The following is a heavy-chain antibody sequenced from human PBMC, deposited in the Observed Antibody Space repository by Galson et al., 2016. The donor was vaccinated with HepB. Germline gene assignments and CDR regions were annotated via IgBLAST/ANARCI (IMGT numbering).Heavy chain of an antibody. V-gene: IGHV6-1*01. CDR2: TYYRSKWYN. D-gene: IGHD3-10*01. Sequence: CAISGDSVSSYSGAWDWIRQSPSRGLEWLGRTYYRSKWYNDYAGSVKGRITIEADTSKNLFSLQLTSVTVAATAVYYCARDRGSGRHFFDSWGQGTLVSVSS. CDR1: GDSVSSYSGA. J-gene: IGHJ4*02. CDR3: ARDRGSGRHFFDS.